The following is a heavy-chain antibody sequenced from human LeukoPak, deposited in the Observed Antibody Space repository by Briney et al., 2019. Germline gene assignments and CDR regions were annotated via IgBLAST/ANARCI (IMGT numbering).Heavy chain of an antibody. CDR3: ARAPVTMVRGVMLFDY. D-gene: IGHD3-10*01. Sequence: ASVKVSCKASGGTFSNFAISWVRQAPGQGLEWMGWMNPNSGNTGYAQKFQGRVTMTRNTSISTAYMELSSLRSEDTAVYYCARAPVTMVRGVMLFDYWGQGTLVTVSS. CDR2: MNPNSGNT. J-gene: IGHJ4*02. CDR1: GGTFSNFA. V-gene: IGHV1-8*02.